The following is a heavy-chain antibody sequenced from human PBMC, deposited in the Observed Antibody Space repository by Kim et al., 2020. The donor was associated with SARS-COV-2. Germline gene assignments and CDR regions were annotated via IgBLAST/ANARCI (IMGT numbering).Heavy chain of an antibody. V-gene: IGHV4-59*01. CDR1: GGSISSYY. CDR2: IYYSGST. D-gene: IGHD3-3*01. Sequence: SETLSLTCTVSGGSISSYYWSWIRQPPGKGLEWIGYIYYSGSTNYNPSLKSRVTISVDTSKNQFSLKLSSVTAADTAVYYCAREPRGDYYDFWSGYHTNAFDIWGQGTMVTVSS. J-gene: IGHJ3*02. CDR3: AREPRGDYYDFWSGYHTNAFDI.